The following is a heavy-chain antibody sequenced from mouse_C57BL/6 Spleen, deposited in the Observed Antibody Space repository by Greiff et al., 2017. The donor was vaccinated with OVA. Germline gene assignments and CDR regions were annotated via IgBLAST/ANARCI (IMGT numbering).Heavy chain of an antibody. CDR3: ARANWLYYYAMDY. CDR2: INPSNGGT. J-gene: IGHJ4*01. D-gene: IGHD4-1*01. V-gene: IGHV1-53*01. CDR1: GYTFTSYW. Sequence: VKLQQPGTELVKPGASVKLSCKASGYTFTSYWMHWVKQRPGQGLEWIGNINPSNGGTNYNEKFKSKATLTVDKSSSTAYMQLSSLTSEDSAVYYCARANWLYYYAMDYWGQGTSVTVSS.